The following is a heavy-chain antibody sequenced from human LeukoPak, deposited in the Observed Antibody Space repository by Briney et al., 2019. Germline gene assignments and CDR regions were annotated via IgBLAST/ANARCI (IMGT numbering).Heavy chain of an antibody. V-gene: IGHV3-48*01. J-gene: IGHJ4*02. CDR2: ISSSSSTI. D-gene: IGHD4-17*01. CDR1: GFTFSSYA. CDR3: ARDLFTADGDYIRSSDY. Sequence: AGGSLRLSCAASGFTFSSYAMHWVRQAPGKGLEWVSYISSSSSTIYYADSVKGRFTISRDNAKNSLYLQMNSLRAEDTAVYYCARDLFTADGDYIRSSDYWGQGTLVTVSS.